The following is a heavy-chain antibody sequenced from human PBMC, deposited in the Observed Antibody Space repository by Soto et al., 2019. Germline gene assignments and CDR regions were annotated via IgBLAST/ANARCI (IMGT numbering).Heavy chain of an antibody. J-gene: IGHJ4*02. D-gene: IGHD2-21*02. CDR1: GGSFSGYY. Sequence: PSETLSLTCAVYGGSFSGYYWSWIRQPPGKGLEWIGEINHSGSTNYNPSLKSRVTISVDTSKNQFSLKLSSVTAADTAVYHCAREYGGNSGTFDYWGQGTLVTVSS. V-gene: IGHV4-34*01. CDR2: INHSGST. CDR3: AREYGGNSGTFDY.